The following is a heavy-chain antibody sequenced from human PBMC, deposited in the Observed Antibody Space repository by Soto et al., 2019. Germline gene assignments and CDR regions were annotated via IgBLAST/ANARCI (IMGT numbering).Heavy chain of an antibody. CDR1: GDTFTFYS. J-gene: IGHJ4*02. Sequence: QVQLVQSGAEVKKPGSSVRVSCKASGDTFTFYSINWVRQAPGLGLEWMGRINPILSMSNYAQRFQGRVTMTADKSTSTAYLARSSLRYEDTAMYYCASSYGSGYRAFDYWGQGALVTVSS. CDR3: ASSYGSGYRAFDY. CDR2: INPILSMS. D-gene: IGHD3-10*01. V-gene: IGHV1-69*02.